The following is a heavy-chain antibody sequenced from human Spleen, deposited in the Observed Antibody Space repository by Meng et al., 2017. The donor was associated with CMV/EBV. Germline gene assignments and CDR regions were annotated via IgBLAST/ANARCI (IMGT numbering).Heavy chain of an antibody. J-gene: IGHJ3*02. Sequence: GESLKISCKGSGYSFTSYWIGWVRQMPGKGLEWMGIIYPGDSDTRYSPPFQGQVTISADKSINTATASLQWSSLRAWDTAMYYCSSVRWPVPRRAFDIWGQGTVVTVSS. D-gene: IGHD2-15*01. CDR1: GYSFTSYW. CDR3: SSVRWPVPRRAFDI. V-gene: IGHV5-51*01. CDR2: IYPGDSDT.